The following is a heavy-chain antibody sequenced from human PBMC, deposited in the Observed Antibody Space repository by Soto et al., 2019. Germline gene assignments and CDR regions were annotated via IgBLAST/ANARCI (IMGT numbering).Heavy chain of an antibody. CDR1: GFTFSSYA. CDR2: ISGSGGST. D-gene: IGHD2-15*01. Sequence: EVQLLESGGGLVQPGGSPRLSCAASGFTFSSYAMSWVRQAPGKGLEWVSAISGSGGSTYYADSVKGRFTISRDNSKNTLYLQMNSLRAEDTAVYYCAKDENIVVSSNLDPWGQGTLVTVSS. J-gene: IGHJ5*02. CDR3: AKDENIVVSSNLDP. V-gene: IGHV3-23*01.